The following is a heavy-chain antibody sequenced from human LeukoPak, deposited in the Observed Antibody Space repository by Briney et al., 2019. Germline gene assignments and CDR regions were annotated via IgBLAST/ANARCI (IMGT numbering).Heavy chain of an antibody. V-gene: IGHV4-34*01. CDR1: GGSLSGYY. CDR2: INHSGST. D-gene: IGHD3-10*01. CDR3: ARQNYYGSGRSGAFDI. J-gene: IGHJ3*02. Sequence: PSETLSLTCAVYGGSLSGYYWSWIRQPPGKGLEWIGEINHSGSTYYNPSLKSRVTISVDTSKNQFSLKLSSVTAADTAVYYCARQNYYGSGRSGAFDIWGQGTMVTVSS.